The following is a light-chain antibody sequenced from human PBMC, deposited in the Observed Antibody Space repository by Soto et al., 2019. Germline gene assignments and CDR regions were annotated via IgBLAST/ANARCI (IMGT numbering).Light chain of an antibody. Sequence: EIVLTQSPGTLSLSPGERATLSCRASQSVSSSYLAWYQQKPGQAPRLLIYGASSRATGIPDRFSGSGSGTYFTLTISRLEPEDFAVYYGQQYGSSFTFGGGTEVEIK. CDR2: GAS. V-gene: IGKV3-20*01. J-gene: IGKJ4*01. CDR1: QSVSSSY. CDR3: QQYGSSFT.